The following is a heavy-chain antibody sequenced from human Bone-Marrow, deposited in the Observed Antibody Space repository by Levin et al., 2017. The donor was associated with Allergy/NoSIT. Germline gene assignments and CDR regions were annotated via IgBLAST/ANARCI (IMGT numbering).Heavy chain of an antibody. J-gene: IGHJ4*02. D-gene: IGHD4-17*01. CDR3: AKGGDYGDFVYVDS. CDR2: INWNSGSI. V-gene: IGHV3-9*01. Sequence: SCVASGFTFDDSAMHWVRHGPGKGLEWVSGINWNSGSIIYADSVKDRFTVSRDNAKSSLYLQMNSLRVEDTALYFCAKGGDYGDFVYVDSWGQGTRVTVSS. CDR1: GFTFDDSA.